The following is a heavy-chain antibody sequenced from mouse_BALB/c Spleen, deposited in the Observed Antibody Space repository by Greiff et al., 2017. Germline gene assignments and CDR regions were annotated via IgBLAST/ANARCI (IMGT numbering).Heavy chain of an antibody. D-gene: IGHD2-14*01. V-gene: IGHV2-9*02. Sequence: VQLQESGPGLVAPSQSLSITCTVSGFSLTSYGVHWVRQPPGKGLEWLGVIWAGGSTNYNSALMSRLSISKENSKCQVFLKMNSLQTDDTAMDYYARAEERRAWFAYWGQGTLVTVSA. CDR3: ARAEERRAWFAY. J-gene: IGHJ3*01. CDR1: GFSLTSYG. CDR2: IWAGGST.